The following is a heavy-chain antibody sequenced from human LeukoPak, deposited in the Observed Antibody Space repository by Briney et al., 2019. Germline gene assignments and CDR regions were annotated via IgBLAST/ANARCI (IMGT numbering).Heavy chain of an antibody. CDR3: ARALDYGGKRDYFDY. V-gene: IGHV4-31*03. Sequence: SETLALTCTVSGGSISSGRYFWSWIRQHPGKGLEWIGYIYYSGSTYYNPSLKSRVTISVDTSKNQLSLKLSSVTAADTAVYYCARALDYGGKRDYFDYWGQGTLVTVSS. J-gene: IGHJ4*02. CDR2: IYYSGST. CDR1: GGSISSGRYF. D-gene: IGHD4-23*01.